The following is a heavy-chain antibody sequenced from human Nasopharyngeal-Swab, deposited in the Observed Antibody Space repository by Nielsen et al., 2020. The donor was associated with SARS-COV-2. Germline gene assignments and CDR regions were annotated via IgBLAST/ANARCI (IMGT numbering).Heavy chain of an antibody. D-gene: IGHD4-23*01. J-gene: IGHJ4*02. CDR2: IGTAGDT. V-gene: IGHV3-13*01. CDR1: GFTFSSYD. Sequence: GESLKISCAASGFTFSSYDMHWVRQATGKGLEWVSAIGTAGDTYYPGSVKGRFTISRKNAKNSLYLQMNSLRAEDTAVYYCASGTVTLLHYWGQGTLVTVSS. CDR3: ASGTVTLLHY.